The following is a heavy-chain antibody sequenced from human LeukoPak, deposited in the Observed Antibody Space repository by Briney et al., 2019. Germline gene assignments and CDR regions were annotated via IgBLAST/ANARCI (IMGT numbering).Heavy chain of an antibody. V-gene: IGHV1-69*04. D-gene: IGHD2-15*01. CDR2: IIPILGIA. CDR3: ARAYCSGGSCYSGPGSYFDY. Sequence: SVKVSCKASGGTFSSYAISWVRQAPGQGLEWMGRIIPILGIANYAQKFQGRVTITADESTSTAYMELSSLRSEDTAVYYCARAYCSGGSCYSGPGSYFDYWGQGTLVTVSS. CDR1: GGTFSSYA. J-gene: IGHJ4*02.